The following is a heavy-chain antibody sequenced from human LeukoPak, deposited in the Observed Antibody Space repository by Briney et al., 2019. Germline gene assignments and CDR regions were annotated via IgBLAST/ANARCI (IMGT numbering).Heavy chain of an antibody. V-gene: IGHV4-30-4*08. CDR1: GGSISSGDYY. CDR3: ARPYYYDSSGYYSYYFDY. J-gene: IGHJ4*02. Sequence: PSQTLSLTCTVSGGSISSGDYYWSWIRQPPGKGLEWIGYIYYSGSTYYNPSLKSRVTISVDTSKNQFSLKLSSVTAADTAVYYCARPYYYDSSGYYSYYFDYWGQGTLVTVSS. CDR2: IYYSGST. D-gene: IGHD3-22*01.